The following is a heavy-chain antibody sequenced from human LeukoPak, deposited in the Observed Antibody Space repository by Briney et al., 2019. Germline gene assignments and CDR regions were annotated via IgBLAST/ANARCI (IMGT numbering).Heavy chain of an antibody. CDR2: IDNSGST. Sequence: SETLSLTCTVSGGSIRSYYWSWLRLPPGKGLEWIWYIDNSGSTNYNPSLKSRVTISVDTSKYQYSLKLSSVTAADTAVYYCAAVVVGAYGAKNYFDYWGQGTMVTVSS. V-gene: IGHV4-59*01. D-gene: IGHD2-15*01. CDR1: GGSIRSYY. J-gene: IGHJ4*02. CDR3: AAVVVGAYGAKNYFDY.